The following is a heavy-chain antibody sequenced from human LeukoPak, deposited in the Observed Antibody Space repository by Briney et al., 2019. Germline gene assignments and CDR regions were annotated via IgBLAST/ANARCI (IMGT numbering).Heavy chain of an antibody. Sequence: GGSLRLSCAASGFKFSDYAMHWVRQAPGKGLEWVSAISGSGGSTYYADSVKGRFTISRDNSKNTLCLQMNSLRAEDTAVYYCAKDLARNYYDSSGYCDYWGQGTLVTVSS. D-gene: IGHD3-22*01. J-gene: IGHJ4*02. CDR1: GFKFSDYA. CDR2: ISGSGGST. V-gene: IGHV3-23*01. CDR3: AKDLARNYYDSSGYCDY.